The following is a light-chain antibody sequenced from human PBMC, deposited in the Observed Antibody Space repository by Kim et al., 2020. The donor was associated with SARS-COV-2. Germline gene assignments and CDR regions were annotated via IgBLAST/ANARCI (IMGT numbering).Light chain of an antibody. CDR3: QQHGDSPYT. J-gene: IGKJ2*01. CDR1: QSVPSNS. Sequence: LSPGERASLSCRASQSVPSNSLAWYQHKPGQAPRLIIYGTFNRPTGVPDRFGGSGSGTDFTLTVTRLEPEDFAVYYCQQHGDSPYTFGQGTRLEI. CDR2: GTF. V-gene: IGKV3-20*01.